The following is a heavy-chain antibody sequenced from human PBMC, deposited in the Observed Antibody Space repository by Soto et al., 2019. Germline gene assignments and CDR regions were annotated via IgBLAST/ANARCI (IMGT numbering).Heavy chain of an antibody. CDR3: ARGADYGDYGTYDY. Sequence: QVQLVESGGGVVQPGRSLRLSCAASGFTFSSYGMHWVRQAPGKGLVWVAVIWYDGSNKYYADSVKGRFTISRDNSKNTLYLQMNSLRAEDTAVYYCARGADYGDYGTYDYWGQGTLVTVSS. CDR1: GFTFSSYG. D-gene: IGHD4-17*01. V-gene: IGHV3-33*01. J-gene: IGHJ4*02. CDR2: IWYDGSNK.